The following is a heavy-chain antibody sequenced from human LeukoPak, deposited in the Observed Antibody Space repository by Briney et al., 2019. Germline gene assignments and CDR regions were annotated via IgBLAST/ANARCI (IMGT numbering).Heavy chain of an antibody. Sequence: GGSLRLSCAGSGFIFSDYYMSWIRQAPGKGLEWVSSISSSSSYIYYADSVKGRFTISRDNAKNSLYLQMNSLRAEDTAVYYCARIRITMIVVAYDAFDIWGQGTMVTVSS. CDR3: ARIRITMIVVAYDAFDI. CDR2: ISSSSSYI. J-gene: IGHJ3*02. D-gene: IGHD3-22*01. CDR1: GFIFSDYY. V-gene: IGHV3-11*06.